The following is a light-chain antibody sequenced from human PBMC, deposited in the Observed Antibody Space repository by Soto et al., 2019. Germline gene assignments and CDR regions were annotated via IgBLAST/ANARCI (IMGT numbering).Light chain of an antibody. CDR2: GAL. J-gene: IGKJ5*01. CDR3: QLRNMWLPVT. Sequence: EIVLTQSPATLSLSPAERATLSCRASPSVTNYLAWYQQKPGQPPRLLIYGALNRAAGIPARFSGSGSGTDLLRPISSLEFEDCAVYWCQLRNMWLPVTFGEGTRLEIK. V-gene: IGKV3-11*01. CDR1: PSVTNY.